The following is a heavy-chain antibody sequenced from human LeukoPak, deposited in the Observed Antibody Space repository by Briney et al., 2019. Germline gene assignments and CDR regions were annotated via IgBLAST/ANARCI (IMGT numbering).Heavy chain of an antibody. Sequence: TGGSLRLSCAASGFTFSSYAMSCVRQAPGKGLEWVSAISGSGGSTYYADSVKGRFTISRDNSKNTLYLQMNSLRAEDTAVYYCAKEGIVATIYLFDYWGQGTLVTVSS. V-gene: IGHV3-23*01. J-gene: IGHJ4*02. CDR1: GFTFSSYA. CDR2: ISGSGGST. D-gene: IGHD5-12*01. CDR3: AKEGIVATIYLFDY.